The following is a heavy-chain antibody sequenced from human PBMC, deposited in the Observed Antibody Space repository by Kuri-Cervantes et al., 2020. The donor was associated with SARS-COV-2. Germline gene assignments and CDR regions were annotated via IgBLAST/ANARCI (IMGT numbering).Heavy chain of an antibody. D-gene: IGHD3-22*01. CDR1: GFTFSSYS. CDR2: ISSSSSTI. CDR3: ARDQTYYYDSSGYPGDY. Sequence: GGSLRLSCAASGFTFSSYSMNWVRQAPGKGLERVSYISSSSSTIYYADSVKGRFTISRDNAKNSLYLQMNSLRDEDTAVYYCARDQTYYYDSSGYPGDYWGQGTLVTVSS. J-gene: IGHJ4*02. V-gene: IGHV3-48*02.